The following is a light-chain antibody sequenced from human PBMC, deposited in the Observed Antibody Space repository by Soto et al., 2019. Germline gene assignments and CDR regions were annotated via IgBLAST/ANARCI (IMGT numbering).Light chain of an antibody. Sequence: QLSQAPCWESASVSVRAASFNRTSQGISDDLAWYQQKPGKAPKLLIYAASTLQSGVPSRFIGSGSGREFTLTISGLETEDFPVYCCHQYGSCLTCSGGTKVEIK. CDR2: AAS. CDR3: HQYGSCLT. V-gene: IGKV1-9*01. J-gene: IGKJ4*01. CDR1: QGISDD.